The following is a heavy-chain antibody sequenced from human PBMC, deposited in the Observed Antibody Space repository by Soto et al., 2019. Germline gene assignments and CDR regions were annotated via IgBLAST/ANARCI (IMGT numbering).Heavy chain of an antibody. D-gene: IGHD2-15*01. CDR2: IYYSGST. CDR3: ARRWGSAADY. J-gene: IGHJ4*02. Sequence: QVQLQESGPGLVKPSETLSLTCTVSGGSISSYYWSWIRQPPGKGLEWIGYIYYSGSTNYNPSLKSRVTIPVDTSKNQFSLKLSSVTAADTAVYSCARRWGSAADYWGQGTLVTVSS. CDR1: GGSISSYY. V-gene: IGHV4-59*08.